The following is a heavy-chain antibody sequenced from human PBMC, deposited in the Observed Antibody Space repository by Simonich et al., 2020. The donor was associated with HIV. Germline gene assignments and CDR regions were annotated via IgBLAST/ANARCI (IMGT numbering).Heavy chain of an antibody. D-gene: IGHD6-19*01. CDR2: ICPGDPEA. CDR3: VRRMAGTDAFDI. Sequence: EVQLVQSGAAVKKPGESLKISCKGSGYNFPNYCIGWVRQMPGQGLEWMGFICPGDPEAKYSPYYQGQVTIAADKSISTAYLQWSSLKASDTAMYYCVRRMAGTDAFDIWGQGTMVTVSS. V-gene: IGHV5-51*03. J-gene: IGHJ3*02. CDR1: GYNFPNYC.